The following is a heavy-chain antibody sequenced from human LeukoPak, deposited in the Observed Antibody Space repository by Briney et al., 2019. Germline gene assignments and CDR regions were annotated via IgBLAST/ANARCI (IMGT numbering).Heavy chain of an antibody. D-gene: IGHD6-13*01. CDR2: IYYSGST. CDR1: GGSISSYY. J-gene: IGHJ5*02. Sequence: SDTLSLTCTVSGGSISSYYWSWIRQPPGKGLEWIGYIYYSGSTNYNPSLKSRVTISVDTSKTQFSLKLSAVTGADTAVYYCAIRGAAGWFDPWGQGTLVTVSS. V-gene: IGHV4-59*07. CDR3: AIRGAAGWFDP.